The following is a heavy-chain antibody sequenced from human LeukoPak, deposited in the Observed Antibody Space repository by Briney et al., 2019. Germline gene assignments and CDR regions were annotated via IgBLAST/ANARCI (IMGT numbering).Heavy chain of an antibody. CDR3: ARAPTPIIAVAGSFDY. V-gene: IGHV3-48*03. CDR2: ISGSGRTQ. J-gene: IGHJ4*02. CDR1: GFTFSNYE. D-gene: IGHD6-19*01. Sequence: GGSLRLSCAASGFTFSNYEMNWVRQAPGKGLEWLAYISGSGRTQYYADSVKGRFTISRDNAKNSLYLEMNSLRAEDTAVYYCARAPTPIIAVAGSFDYWGQGTLVTVSS.